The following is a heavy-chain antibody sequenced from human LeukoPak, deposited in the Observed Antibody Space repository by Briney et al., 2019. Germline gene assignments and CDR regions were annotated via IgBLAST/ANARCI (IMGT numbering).Heavy chain of an antibody. CDR3: AGYCSSTSCYSPKTSDY. D-gene: IGHD2-2*01. J-gene: IGHJ4*02. V-gene: IGHV3-9*01. Sequence: GRCLRLSCAASGFTFDAYAMHWVRQAAGKGLEWVSGISWNSGSIGYADSVKGRFTISRDNAKNSLYLQMNSLRAEDTALYYCAGYCSSTSCYSPKTSDYWGQGTLVTVSS. CDR2: ISWNSGSI. CDR1: GFTFDAYA.